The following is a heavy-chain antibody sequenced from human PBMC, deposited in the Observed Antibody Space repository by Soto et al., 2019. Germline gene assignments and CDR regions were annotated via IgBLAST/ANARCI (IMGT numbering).Heavy chain of an antibody. CDR1: GFTFSSYA. J-gene: IGHJ4*02. CDR2: ISSNGGST. D-gene: IGHD6-6*01. V-gene: IGHV3-64*01. Sequence: PGGALRLSCAASGFTFSSYAMHWVRQAPGKGLEYVSAISSNGGSTYYANSVKGRFTISRDDPKNTLSLQMNSLRIEDTAVYYCPTGPHYSGSSGMMGYWGQGTLVTVSS. CDR3: PTGPHYSGSSGMMGY.